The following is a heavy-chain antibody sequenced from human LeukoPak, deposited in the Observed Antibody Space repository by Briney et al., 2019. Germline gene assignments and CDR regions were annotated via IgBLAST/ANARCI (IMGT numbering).Heavy chain of an antibody. CDR3: ARTVAGWEPQYYFDY. D-gene: IGHD1-26*01. CDR2: IYYSGST. J-gene: IGHJ4*02. CDR1: GGSISSSSYS. Sequence: SETLSLTCTISGGSISSSSYSWGWIRQPPGKGLEWIGSIYYSGSTYYNPSLKSRVTISVDTSKNQFSLKLSSVTAADTAVYYCARTVAGWEPQYYFDYWGQGTLVTVSS. V-gene: IGHV4-39*01.